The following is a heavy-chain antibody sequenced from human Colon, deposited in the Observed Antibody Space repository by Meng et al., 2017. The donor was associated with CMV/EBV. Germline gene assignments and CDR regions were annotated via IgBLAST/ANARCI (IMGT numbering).Heavy chain of an antibody. CDR2: IYSGGSDT. CDR1: GFTFSSYA. Sequence: GGSLRLSCAASGFTFSSYAMTWVRQAPGKGLEWVSLIYSGGSDTFYADSVKGRFTISRDNSKDMLYLQMNSLRAEDTAVYYCAKDVGANFFYGLDVWGQGTTVTVSS. D-gene: IGHD1-26*01. V-gene: IGHV3-23*03. CDR3: AKDVGANFFYGLDV. J-gene: IGHJ6*02.